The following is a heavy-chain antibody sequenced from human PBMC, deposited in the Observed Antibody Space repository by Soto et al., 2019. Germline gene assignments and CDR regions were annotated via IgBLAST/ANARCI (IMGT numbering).Heavy chain of an antibody. J-gene: IGHJ2*01. V-gene: IGHV1-18*01. CDR1: GYTFTSYG. D-gene: IGHD3-22*01. CDR2: ISAYNGNT. CDR3: ARWYYYDSSGHWYFDL. Sequence: ASVKVSCKASGYTFTSYGISWVRQAPGQGLEWMGWISAYNGNTTYAQKLQGRVTMTTDTSTSTAYMELRSLRSDDTAVYYCARWYYYDSSGHWYFDLWGRGTLVTVSS.